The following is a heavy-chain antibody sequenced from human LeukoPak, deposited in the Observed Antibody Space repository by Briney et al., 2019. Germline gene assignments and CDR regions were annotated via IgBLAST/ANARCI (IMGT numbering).Heavy chain of an antibody. CDR1: VYTFTGYY. CDR2: INPNSGGT. V-gene: IGHV1-2*02. CDR3: ARLCGAACYGPASDY. J-gene: IGHJ4*02. D-gene: IGHD2-21*02. Sequence: GASVKVSCKASVYTFTGYYMHWVRQAPGQGLEWMGWINPNSGGTKCAQKFEPRVTMNRDTCISTAYQELIRLRSDDTAVYYCARLCGAACYGPASDYWGQGTLVTVSS.